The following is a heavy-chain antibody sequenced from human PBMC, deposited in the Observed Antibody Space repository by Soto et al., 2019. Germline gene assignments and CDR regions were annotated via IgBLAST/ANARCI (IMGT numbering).Heavy chain of an antibody. V-gene: IGHV3-30*18. CDR3: AKDSAPGHYFDY. J-gene: IGHJ4*02. CDR1: GFTFSSYG. D-gene: IGHD1-26*01. Sequence: GGSLRLSCAASGFTFSSYGMHWVRQAPGKGLEWVAVISYDGSNKYYADSVKGRFTISRDNSKNTLYLQMNSLRAEDTAVYYCAKDSAPGHYFDYWGQGTLVTV. CDR2: ISYDGSNK.